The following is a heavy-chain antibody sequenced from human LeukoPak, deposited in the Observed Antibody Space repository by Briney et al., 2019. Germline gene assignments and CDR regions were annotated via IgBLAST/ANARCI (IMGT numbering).Heavy chain of an antibody. D-gene: IGHD5-18*01. CDR3: ARDPSYGSGHDAFDT. CDR2: IIPIFGTA. J-gene: IGHJ3*02. CDR1: GGTFSSYA. Sequence: ASVKVSCKASGGTFSSYAISWVRQAPGQGLEWMGGIIPIFGTANYAQKFQGRVTITTDESTSTAYMELSSLRSEDTAVYYCARDPSYGSGHDAFDTWGQGTMVTVSS. V-gene: IGHV1-69*05.